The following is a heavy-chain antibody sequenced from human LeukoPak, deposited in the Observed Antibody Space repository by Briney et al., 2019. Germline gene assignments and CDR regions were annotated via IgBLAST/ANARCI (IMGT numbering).Heavy chain of an antibody. Sequence: PSETLSLTCTVSGGSISSSSYYWGWIRQPPGKRLEWIGSIYYSGSTYYNPSLKSRVTISVDTSKNQFSLNLSSVTAADTAVYFCARDEGSSYPFDYWGQGTLVTVSS. J-gene: IGHJ4*02. CDR3: ARDEGSSYPFDY. D-gene: IGHD2-2*01. CDR2: IYYSGST. V-gene: IGHV4-39*07. CDR1: GGSISSSSYY.